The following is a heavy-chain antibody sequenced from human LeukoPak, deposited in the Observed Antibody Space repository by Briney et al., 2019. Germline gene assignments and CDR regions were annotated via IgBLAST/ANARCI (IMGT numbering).Heavy chain of an antibody. CDR1: GFSFSSYG. CDR2: IRYDGNEK. J-gene: IGHJ6*03. V-gene: IGHV3-30*02. D-gene: IGHD5-12*01. Sequence: GGSLRLSCAASGFSFSSYGMHWVRQASGKGLELVAFIRYDGNEKYYADSVKGRFTVSRDNSKNTLYLQMKSLRAEDTAVYYCAKGGGYEAQYYYYYLDVWGKGTTVTISS. CDR3: AKGGGYEAQYYYYYLDV.